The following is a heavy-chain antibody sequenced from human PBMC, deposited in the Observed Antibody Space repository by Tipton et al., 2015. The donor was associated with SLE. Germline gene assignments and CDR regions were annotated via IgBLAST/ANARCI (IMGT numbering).Heavy chain of an antibody. V-gene: IGHV4-61*02. CDR1: GYSISSSYY. CDR2: IYTSGST. D-gene: IGHD1-26*01. Sequence: TLSLTCAVSGYSISSSYYWSWIRQPAGKGLEWIGRIYTSGSTNYNPSLKSRVTISVDTSKNQFSLKLSSVTAADTAVYYCARGREWELLDAFDIWGQGTMVTVSS. J-gene: IGHJ3*02. CDR3: ARGREWELLDAFDI.